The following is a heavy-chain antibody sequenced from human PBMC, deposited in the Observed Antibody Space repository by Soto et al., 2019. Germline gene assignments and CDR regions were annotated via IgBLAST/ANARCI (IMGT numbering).Heavy chain of an antibody. CDR3: ARGGRTVIGY. D-gene: IGHD4-17*01. J-gene: IGHJ4*02. CDR2: INHSGST. CDR1: GGTISGYY. Sequence: SENLSLTCAVYGGTISGYYWRWIRQPPGKGLEWIGEINHSGSTNYNPSLKSRVTISVDTSKKQFSLKLSSVTAADTAVYYCARGGRTVIGYWAQGTLVTVSS. V-gene: IGHV4-34*01.